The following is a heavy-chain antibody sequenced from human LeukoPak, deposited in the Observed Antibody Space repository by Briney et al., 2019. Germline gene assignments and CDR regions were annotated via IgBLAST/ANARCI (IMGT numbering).Heavy chain of an antibody. J-gene: IGHJ4*02. CDR2: IGGSGGDT. CDR1: GFVFEDYA. Sequence: GGSLRLSCAASGFVFEDYAMHWVRQAPGKGLEWVSVIGGSGGDTYYADSVKGRFTISRDNSKNRLYLRMNSLRAEDTALYYCAKDFVVVPGLVNYFDSWGQGTLVTVSS. V-gene: IGHV3-23*01. D-gene: IGHD2-15*01. CDR3: AKDFVVVPGLVNYFDS.